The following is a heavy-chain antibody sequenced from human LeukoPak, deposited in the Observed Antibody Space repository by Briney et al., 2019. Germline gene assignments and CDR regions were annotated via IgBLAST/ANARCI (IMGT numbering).Heavy chain of an antibody. Sequence: SETLSLTCTVSGGSISSYYWSWIRQPPGKGLEWSGYIYYSGGTNYNPSLNSRVTISVDTSKNQFSLKLSSVTAADTAVYYCARHSDGGGSYRRSFDYWGQGTLGTVSS. D-gene: IGHD1-26*01. CDR3: ARHSDGGGSYRRSFDY. CDR2: IYYSGGT. J-gene: IGHJ4*02. V-gene: IGHV4-59*08. CDR1: GGSISSYY.